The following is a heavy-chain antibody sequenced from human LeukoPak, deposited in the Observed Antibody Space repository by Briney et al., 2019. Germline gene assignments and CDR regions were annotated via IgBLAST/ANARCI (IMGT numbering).Heavy chain of an antibody. Sequence: PGGSLRLSCAASGFTFGSCVMSWVRQAPGKGLEWVSVISATGDSTYYADSVKGRFTISRDNSKNTLFLQMNSLRAEDTAVYYCAKAVELLNWFDPWGQGTLVTVSS. CDR2: ISATGDST. V-gene: IGHV3-23*01. CDR3: AKAVELLNWFDP. CDR1: GFTFGSCV. D-gene: IGHD1-26*01. J-gene: IGHJ5*02.